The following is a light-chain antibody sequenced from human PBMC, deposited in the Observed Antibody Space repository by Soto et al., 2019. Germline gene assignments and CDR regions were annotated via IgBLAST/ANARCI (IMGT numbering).Light chain of an antibody. Sequence: EIVLTQSPATLSLSPGERATLSCRASQSVSIYLAWYRQKPGQTPRLLIYDASNRATGIPARFSGSGSGTDFTLTISTLEPEDSAVYYCQQRSNWPPLTFGGGTKVEIK. V-gene: IGKV3-11*01. CDR2: DAS. CDR1: QSVSIY. J-gene: IGKJ4*01. CDR3: QQRSNWPPLT.